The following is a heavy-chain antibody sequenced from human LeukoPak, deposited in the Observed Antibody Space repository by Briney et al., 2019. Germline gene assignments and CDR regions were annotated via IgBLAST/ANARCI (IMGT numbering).Heavy chain of an antibody. J-gene: IGHJ4*02. CDR3: ARHLGGESDLVTPAGEFDY. CDR2: IDYSGST. CDR1: GGSISSSSYY. V-gene: IGHV4-39*01. D-gene: IGHD4-11*01. Sequence: SETLSLTCTVSGGSISSSSYYWGWIRQPPGKGLEWIGSIDYSGSTYYNPSLKCRVTISVDTSKNQFSLKLSSVTAADTAVYYCARHLGGESDLVTPAGEFDYWGQGTLVTVFS.